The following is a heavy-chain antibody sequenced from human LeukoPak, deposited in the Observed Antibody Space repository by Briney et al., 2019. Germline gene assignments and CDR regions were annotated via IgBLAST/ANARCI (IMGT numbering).Heavy chain of an antibody. CDR1: GFTFSSYG. CDR2: ISYDGSNK. V-gene: IGHV3-30*18. J-gene: IGHJ4*02. D-gene: IGHD5-24*01. Sequence: GGSLRLSCAASGFTFSSYGMHWDRQAPGKGLEWVAVISYDGSNKYYADSVKGRFTISRDNSKNTLYLQMNSLRAEDTAVYYCAKDDGDGCNQRHYFDYWGQGTLVTVSS. CDR3: AKDDGDGCNQRHYFDY.